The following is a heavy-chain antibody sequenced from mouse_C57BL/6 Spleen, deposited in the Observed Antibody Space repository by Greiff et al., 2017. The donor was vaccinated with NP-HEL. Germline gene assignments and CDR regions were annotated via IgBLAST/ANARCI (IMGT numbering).Heavy chain of an antibody. Sequence: VQLQQSGAELVMPGASVKLSCKASGYTFTSYWMHWVKQRPGQGLEWIGEIDPSDSYTNYNQKFKGKSTLTVYKSSSTAYMQLSSLTSEDSAVYYCAVYYYGSLDYWGQGTTLTVSS. CDR1: GYTFTSYW. J-gene: IGHJ2*01. D-gene: IGHD1-1*01. V-gene: IGHV1-69*01. CDR2: IDPSDSYT. CDR3: AVYYYGSLDY.